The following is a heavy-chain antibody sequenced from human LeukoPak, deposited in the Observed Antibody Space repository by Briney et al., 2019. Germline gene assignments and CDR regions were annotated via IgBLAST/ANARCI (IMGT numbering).Heavy chain of an antibody. CDR2: TYYRSKWYN. V-gene: IGHV6-1*01. CDR1: GDSVSSNSAA. Sequence: SQTLSLTCAISGDSVSSNSAAWNWIRQSPSRGLEWLGRTYYRSKWYNDYAVSVKSRITINPDTSKNQFSLQLNSVTPEDTALYYCARGGITIFGVVSYMDVWGKGTTVTVSS. CDR3: ARGGITIFGVVSYMDV. D-gene: IGHD3-3*01. J-gene: IGHJ6*03.